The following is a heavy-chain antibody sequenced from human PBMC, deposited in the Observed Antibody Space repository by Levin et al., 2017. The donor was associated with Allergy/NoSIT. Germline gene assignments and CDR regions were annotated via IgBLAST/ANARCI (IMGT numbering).Heavy chain of an antibody. Sequence: SETLSLTCAISGGSISTDNWWCWSRQPPGKGLEWIGEIYSSGDTNHNPSLRSRVTMSVDKSKNHFSMMLSSVTAADTTVYYCATVVGLFCSGVSCSYSFHYWGQGALVTVSS. J-gene: IGHJ4*02. V-gene: IGHV4-4*02. CDR1: GGSISTDNW. CDR3: ATVVGLFCSGVSCSYSFHY. CDR2: IYSSGDT. D-gene: IGHD3-9*01.